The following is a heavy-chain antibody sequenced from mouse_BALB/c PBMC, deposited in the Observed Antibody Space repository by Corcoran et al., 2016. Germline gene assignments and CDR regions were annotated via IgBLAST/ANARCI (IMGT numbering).Heavy chain of an antibody. Sequence: EVQLQQSGAELVKPGASVKLSCTASGFNIKDTYMHWVKQRPEQGLEWIGRNDPANGNTKYDPKFQGKATITADTYSNTAYLQLSSLTSEDTAVYYCANWEWYSDVWGAGTTVTVSS. V-gene: IGHV14-3*02. CDR2: NDPANGNT. D-gene: IGHD4-1*01. CDR1: GFNIKDTY. CDR3: ANWEWYSDV. J-gene: IGHJ1*01.